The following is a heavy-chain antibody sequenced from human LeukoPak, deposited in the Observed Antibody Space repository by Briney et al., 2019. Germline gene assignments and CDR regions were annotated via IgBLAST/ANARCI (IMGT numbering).Heavy chain of an antibody. CDR2: ISAYNGNT. V-gene: IGHV1-18*01. J-gene: IGHJ5*02. D-gene: IGHD1-26*01. CDR1: GYTFTSYG. CDR3: ASFSGSYPNWFDP. Sequence: AASVKVSCKAPGYTFTSYGISWVRQAPGQGLEWMGWISAYNGNTNYAQKLQGRVTMTTDTSTSTAYMELRSLRSDDTAVYYCASFSGSYPNWFDPWGQGTLVTVSS.